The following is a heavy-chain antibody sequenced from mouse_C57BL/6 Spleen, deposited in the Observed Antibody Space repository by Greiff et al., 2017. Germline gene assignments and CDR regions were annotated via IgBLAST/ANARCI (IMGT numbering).Heavy chain of an antibody. CDR1: GYTFTSYG. CDR3: ARQNYGGSYRYCDV. CDR2: IYPRSGNT. D-gene: IGHD1-1*01. J-gene: IGHJ1*03. V-gene: IGHV1-81*01. Sequence: QVQLQQSGAELARPGASVKLSCKASGYTFTSYGIRWVKQRTGQGLEWIGEIYPRSGNTYYNGKFKGKATLTADKSSSTAYMELRSLTSEDSAVYFCARQNYGGSYRYCDVWGTGTTVTVAS.